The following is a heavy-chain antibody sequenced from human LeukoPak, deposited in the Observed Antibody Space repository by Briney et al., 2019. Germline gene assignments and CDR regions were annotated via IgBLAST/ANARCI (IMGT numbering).Heavy chain of an antibody. CDR1: GFTFSNHG. CDR3: ARDGKSFTYYYYYYMDV. D-gene: IGHD1-1*01. CDR2: ISSSSSYI. J-gene: IGHJ6*03. V-gene: IGHV3-21*01. Sequence: PGGSLRLSCAASGFTFSNHGMNWVRQAPGKGLEWVSSISSSSSYIYYADSVKGRFTISRDNAKNSLYLQMNSLRAEDTAVYYCARDGKSFTYYYYYYMDVWGQGTLVTVSS.